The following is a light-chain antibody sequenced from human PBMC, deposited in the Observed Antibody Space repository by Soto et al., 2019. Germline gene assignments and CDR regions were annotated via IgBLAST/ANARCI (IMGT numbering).Light chain of an antibody. Sequence: EIVMTQSPATLSVSPGERATLSCRASQSVSSNLAWYQQKPGQTPRLLVYGASSRATGIPDRFSGSGSGTEFTLTISSLQPEDFTVYSCLQYHNLWAFGQGTKVDIK. V-gene: IGKV3D-15*01. CDR1: QSVSSN. CDR2: GAS. J-gene: IGKJ1*01. CDR3: LQYHNLWA.